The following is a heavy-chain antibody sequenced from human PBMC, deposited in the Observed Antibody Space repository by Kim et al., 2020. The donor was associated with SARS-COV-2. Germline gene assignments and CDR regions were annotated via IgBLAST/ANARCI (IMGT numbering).Heavy chain of an antibody. CDR3: ASPVDIVTTSNADPYYYYGMDV. CDR1: GYTFTDYY. Sequence: ASVKVSCKASGYTFTDYYMHWVRQAPGQGLEWMGRINHDSGGTNYAQKFQGRVTMTRDTSISTAYMELSRLRSDDTAVYYCASPVDIVTTSNADPYYYYGMDVWGQGTTVTVSS. CDR2: INHDSGGT. J-gene: IGHJ6*02. D-gene: IGHD5-12*01. V-gene: IGHV1-2*06.